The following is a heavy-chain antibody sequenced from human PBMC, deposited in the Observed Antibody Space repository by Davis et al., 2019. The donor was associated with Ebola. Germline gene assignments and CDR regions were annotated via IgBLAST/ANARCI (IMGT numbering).Heavy chain of an antibody. D-gene: IGHD1-26*01. CDR2: IIPIFGAA. V-gene: IGHV1-69*13. J-gene: IGHJ4*02. CDR1: GGTFSSYA. Sequence: SVKVSCKASGGTFSSYALSWVRQAPGQGLEWMGGIIPIFGAANYAQKFQGRVTITADESTSTAYMELSSLRSEDTAVYYCARDLFSAIVGATTIDYWGQGTLVTVSS. CDR3: ARDLFSAIVGATTIDY.